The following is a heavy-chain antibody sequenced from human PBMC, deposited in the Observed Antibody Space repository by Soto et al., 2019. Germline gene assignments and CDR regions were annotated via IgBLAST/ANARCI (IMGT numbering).Heavy chain of an antibody. CDR3: ARENSRAHAFDI. J-gene: IGHJ3*02. CDR1: GGSISSGGYS. V-gene: IGHV4-30-2*01. CDR2: IYHSGST. Sequence: SETLSLTCAVSGGSISSGGYSWSWIRQPPGKGLEWIGYIYHSGSTYYNPSLKSRVTISVDRSKNQFSLKLSSVTAADTAVHYCARENSRAHAFDIWGQGTMVTVSS. D-gene: IGHD6-13*01.